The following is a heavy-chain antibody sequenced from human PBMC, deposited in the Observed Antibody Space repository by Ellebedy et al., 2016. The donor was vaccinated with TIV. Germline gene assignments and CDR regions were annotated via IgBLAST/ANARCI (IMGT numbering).Heavy chain of an antibody. CDR2: IRSKAYGGTT. CDR3: ARDGVRHFDAFDI. CDR1: GFTFSSYG. J-gene: IGHJ3*02. V-gene: IGHV3-72*01. Sequence: GESLKISCAASGFTFSSYGMHWVRQAPGKGLEWVGFIRSKAYGGTTEYAASVKGRFTISRDDSKNSLYLQMNSLKTEDTAVYYCARDGVRHFDAFDIWGQGTMVTVSS. D-gene: IGHD3-16*01.